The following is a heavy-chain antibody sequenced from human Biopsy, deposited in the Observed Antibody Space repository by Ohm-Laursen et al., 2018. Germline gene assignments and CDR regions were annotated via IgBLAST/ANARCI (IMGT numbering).Heavy chain of an antibody. V-gene: IGHV4-59*01. CDR2: IYYTGST. D-gene: IGHD3-16*01. J-gene: IGHJ4*02. CDR3: ARDSRGGHLNTTLITGKNLDS. Sequence: GTLSLTWTVSRDSISNYYWTWIRQSPGKGLEWIGYIYYTGSTNYNPSVKSRVTISVDTSKNQFSLKLNSVTAADTAVYFCARDSRGGHLNTTLITGKNLDSWGQGILVTVSS. CDR1: RDSISNYY.